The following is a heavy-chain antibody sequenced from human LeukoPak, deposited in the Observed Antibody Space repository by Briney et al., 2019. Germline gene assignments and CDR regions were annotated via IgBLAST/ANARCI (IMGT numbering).Heavy chain of an antibody. Sequence: ASVKVSCKASGYTFPGHYMHWVRQAPGQGLEWMGRITSNSGGTNYAQKLQGRVTMTTDTSTSTAYMELRSLRSDDTAVYYCATGSSGWYDYWGQGTLVTVSS. D-gene: IGHD6-19*01. CDR1: GYTFPGHY. CDR3: ATGSSGWYDY. J-gene: IGHJ4*02. V-gene: IGHV1-2*06. CDR2: ITSNSGGT.